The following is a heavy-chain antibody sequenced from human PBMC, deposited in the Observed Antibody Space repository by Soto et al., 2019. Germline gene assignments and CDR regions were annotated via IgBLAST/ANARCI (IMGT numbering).Heavy chain of an antibody. CDR1: GGSISSSSYY. Sequence: QLQLQESGPGLVKPSETLSLTCTVSGGSISSSSYYWGWIRQPPGKGLEWIGSIYYSGSTYYNPSLKSRVTISVDTSKHQFSLKLSSVTAADTAVYYCASEGEMATIRRVNAFDIWGQGTMVTVSS. D-gene: IGHD5-12*01. CDR2: IYYSGST. V-gene: IGHV4-39*01. J-gene: IGHJ3*02. CDR3: ASEGEMATIRRVNAFDI.